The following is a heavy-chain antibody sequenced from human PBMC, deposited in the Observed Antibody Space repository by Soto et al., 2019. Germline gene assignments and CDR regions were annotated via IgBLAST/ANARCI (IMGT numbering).Heavy chain of an antibody. CDR2: IFSNDEK. CDR3: ARGYDILTGYHDYYYGMDV. D-gene: IGHD3-9*01. J-gene: IGHJ6*02. Sequence: QVTLKKSGPVLVKPTETLTLTCTVSGFSLSNARMGVSWIRQPPGKALEWLAHIFSNDEKSYSTSLKSRLTISKDTSKSQVVLTMTNMDPVDTATYYCARGYDILTGYHDYYYGMDVWGQGTTVTVSS. V-gene: IGHV2-26*01. CDR1: GFSLSNARMG.